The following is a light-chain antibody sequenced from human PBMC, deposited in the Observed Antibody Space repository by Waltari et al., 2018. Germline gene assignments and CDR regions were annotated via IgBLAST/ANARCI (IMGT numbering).Light chain of an antibody. Sequence: EIVLTQSPGTVSLSPGDRATFSCWASQNVMIYLAWYQQKPGQAPRLLIYHASTRANGIPDRFSASGSGTDFSLTISRLEPEDFAMYYCQQYVESPATFGQGTKVVIK. V-gene: IGKV3-20*01. CDR3: QQYVESPAT. J-gene: IGKJ1*01. CDR2: HAS. CDR1: QNVMIY.